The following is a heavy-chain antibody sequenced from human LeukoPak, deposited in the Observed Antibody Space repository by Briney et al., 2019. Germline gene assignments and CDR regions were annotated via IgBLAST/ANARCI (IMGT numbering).Heavy chain of an antibody. Sequence: PGGSLRPSCEASGFSFNSYDMHWVRQVTGKGLEWVSAIGTGGDTYYADFVKGRFTISRENAKKSFYLEMNCLSAGDTAVYYCARDRGYDFWSGSFDLWGRGTLVTVSS. CDR2: IGTGGDT. CDR3: ARDRGYDFWSGSFDL. CDR1: GFSFNSYD. J-gene: IGHJ2*01. V-gene: IGHV3-13*01. D-gene: IGHD3-3*01.